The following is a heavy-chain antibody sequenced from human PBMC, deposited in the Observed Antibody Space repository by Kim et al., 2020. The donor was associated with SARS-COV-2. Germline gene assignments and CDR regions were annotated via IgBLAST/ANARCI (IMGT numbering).Heavy chain of an antibody. D-gene: IGHD4-17*01. Sequence: AQKPQGRVTMTTDTSTSTAYMELRSLRSDDTAGYYCARAGAYGDYYFDYWGQGTLVTVSS. J-gene: IGHJ4*02. CDR3: ARAGAYGDYYFDY. V-gene: IGHV1-18*01.